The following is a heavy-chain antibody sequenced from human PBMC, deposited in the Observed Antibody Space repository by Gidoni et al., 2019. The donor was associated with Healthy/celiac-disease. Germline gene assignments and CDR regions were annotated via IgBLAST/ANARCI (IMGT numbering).Heavy chain of an antibody. Sequence: QVQLQESGPGLVKPSQTLSLTCTVSGGSISSGRYYWSWIRQHPGKGLAWIGYIYYSGSTYYNPSLKSRVTISADTSKNQFSLKLSSVTAADTAVYYCASNAFRRIQLWFGGMDVWGQGTTVTVSS. CDR3: ASNAFRRIQLWFGGMDV. D-gene: IGHD5-18*01. V-gene: IGHV4-31*03. CDR2: IYYSGST. J-gene: IGHJ6*02. CDR1: GGSISSGRYY.